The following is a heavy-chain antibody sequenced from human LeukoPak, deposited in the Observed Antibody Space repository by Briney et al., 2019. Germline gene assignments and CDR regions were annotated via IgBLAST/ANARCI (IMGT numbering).Heavy chain of an antibody. CDR1: GFSFSRHW. D-gene: IGHD3-10*01. CDR2: IKQDGSEK. CDR3: ARAPRRGVMDV. J-gene: IGHJ6*03. V-gene: IGHV3-7*01. Sequence: GGSLRLSCAASGFSFSRHWMSWARQAPGKGLEWAANIKQDGSEKYYVDSVKGRFTISRDNAQNSLHPQMNSLRAEDTAVYYCARAPRRGVMDVWGKGTTVSVSS.